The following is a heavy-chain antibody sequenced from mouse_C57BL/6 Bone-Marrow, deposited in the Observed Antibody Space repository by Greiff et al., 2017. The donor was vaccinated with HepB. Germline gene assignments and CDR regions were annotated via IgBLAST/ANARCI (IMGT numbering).Heavy chain of an antibody. CDR2: IHPNSGST. J-gene: IGHJ1*03. D-gene: IGHD1-1*01. CDR1: GYTFTSYW. CDR3: ARSPYDYGSSWYFDV. Sequence: QVPLQQPGAELVKPGASVKLSCKASGYTFTSYWMHWVKQRPGQGLEWIGMIHPNSGSTKYNEKFKSKAPLTVYKSSSTAYMQLSSLTSEDSAVYYCARSPYDYGSSWYFDVWGTGTTVTVSS. V-gene: IGHV1-64*01.